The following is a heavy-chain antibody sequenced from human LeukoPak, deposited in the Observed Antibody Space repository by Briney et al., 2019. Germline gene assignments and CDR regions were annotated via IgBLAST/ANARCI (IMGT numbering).Heavy chain of an antibody. CDR3: AKDITGELRFDP. CDR2: LTWDSNTI. D-gene: IGHD1-7*01. CDR1: GFTFDDYA. J-gene: IGHJ5*02. Sequence: GRSLRLSCAASGFTFDDYAMHRVRQAPGKGLEWVSGLTWDSNTIGYADSVKGRFTISRDNAKNSLYLQMNSLRAEDTALYYCAKDITGELRFDPWGQGTLVTVSS. V-gene: IGHV3-9*01.